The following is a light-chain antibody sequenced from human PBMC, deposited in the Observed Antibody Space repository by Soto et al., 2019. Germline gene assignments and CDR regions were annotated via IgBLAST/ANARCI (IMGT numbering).Light chain of an antibody. CDR1: SSNIGAGYD. J-gene: IGLJ1*01. CDR2: GNS. Sequence: QSVLTQPPSVSGAPGQRVTISCTGSSSNIGAGYDVHWYQQLPGTAPKLLIYGNSNRPSGVPDRFSGSKSGTSASLAITGLHAEDDADYFCQSYDSSQFGHVFGTGTKLTVL. V-gene: IGLV1-40*01. CDR3: QSYDSSQFGHV.